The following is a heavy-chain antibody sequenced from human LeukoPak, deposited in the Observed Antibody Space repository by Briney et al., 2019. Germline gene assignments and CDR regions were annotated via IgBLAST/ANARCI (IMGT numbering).Heavy chain of an antibody. D-gene: IGHD6-19*01. J-gene: IGHJ4*02. CDR3: AKDRNSGWPHTPFDY. Sequence: PGGSLRLSCAASGFTFSGYAMSWVRQAPGKGLEWVSAISGSGGSTYYADSVKGRFTISRDNSKNTLYLQMNSLRAEDTAVYYCAKDRNSGWPHTPFDYWGQGTLVTVSS. CDR1: GFTFSGYA. CDR2: ISGSGGST. V-gene: IGHV3-23*01.